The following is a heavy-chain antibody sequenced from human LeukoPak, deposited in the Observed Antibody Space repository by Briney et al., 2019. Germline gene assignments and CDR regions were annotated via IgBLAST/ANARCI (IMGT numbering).Heavy chain of an antibody. V-gene: IGHV3-7*01. CDR3: AREGSGYYSDY. J-gene: IGHJ4*02. D-gene: IGHD3-22*01. CDR2: IKQDGSEK. Sequence: GGSLRLSCAASGFTFSSYWMSWVRQAPGKGLEWVANIKQDGSEKYYVDSLKGRFTISRDNAKNSLYLQMNSLRAEDTAVYYCAREGSGYYSDYWGQGTLVTVSS. CDR1: GFTFSSYW.